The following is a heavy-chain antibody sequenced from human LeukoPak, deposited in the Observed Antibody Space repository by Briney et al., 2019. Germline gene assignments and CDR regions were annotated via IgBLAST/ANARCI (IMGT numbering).Heavy chain of an antibody. CDR2: IIPIFGTA. V-gene: IGHV1-69*13. J-gene: IGHJ4*02. CDR1: GGTFSSYA. CDR3: ARSGDTRFFSPNNYFDY. D-gene: IGHD3-3*01. Sequence: SVKVSCKASGGTFSSYAISWVRQAPGQGLEWMGGIIPIFGTANYAQKFQGRVTITADESTSTAYMELSSLRSEDTAVYYCARSGDTRFFSPNNYFDYWGQGTLVTVSS.